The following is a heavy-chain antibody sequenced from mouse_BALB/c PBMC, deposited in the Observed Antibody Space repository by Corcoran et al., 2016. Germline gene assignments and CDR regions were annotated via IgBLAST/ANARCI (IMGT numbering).Heavy chain of an antibody. J-gene: IGHJ1*01. CDR1: GFNIKDTY. Sequence: EVQLQQSGAELVKPGASVKLSSTASGFNIKDTYMHWVKQRPEQGLEWIGRIDPANGNTKYDPKFQGKATITADTSSNTAYLQLSSLTSEDTAVYYCANWDLYVDVLGAGTTVTVSS. V-gene: IGHV14-3*02. D-gene: IGHD4-1*01. CDR3: ANWDLYVDV. CDR2: IDPANGNT.